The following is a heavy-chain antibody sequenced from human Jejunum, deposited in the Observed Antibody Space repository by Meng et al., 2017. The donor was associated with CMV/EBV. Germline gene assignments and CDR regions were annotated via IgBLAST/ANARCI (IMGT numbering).Heavy chain of an antibody. CDR2: FNVGNSAT. Sequence: YSFAFYVFHWVRQSPGQGLGWMGWFNVGNSATKCSDNFQGRVTLTDDTSANTVYMELSSLRSEDTAVYYCARESRPGSSGGLYYFGSWGQGTLVTVSS. V-gene: IGHV1-3*01. D-gene: IGHD1-26*01. J-gene: IGHJ4*02. CDR1: YSFAFYV. CDR3: ARESRPGSSGGLYYFGS.